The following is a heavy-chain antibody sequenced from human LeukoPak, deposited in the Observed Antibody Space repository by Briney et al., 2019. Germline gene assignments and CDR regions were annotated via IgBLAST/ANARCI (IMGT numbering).Heavy chain of an antibody. CDR2: IRSKADGGTT. CDR3: TTTQPFSIAVAGTRLDY. D-gene: IGHD6-19*01. Sequence: GGSLRLSCAASGLTFIHAWMSWVRQAPGKGLEWVGRIRSKADGGTTDYAAPVKGRFTISRDDSKNTLYLQMNSLQSEDTAVYYCTTTQPFSIAVAGTRLDYWGQGTPVTVSS. V-gene: IGHV3-15*01. J-gene: IGHJ4*02. CDR1: GLTFIHAW.